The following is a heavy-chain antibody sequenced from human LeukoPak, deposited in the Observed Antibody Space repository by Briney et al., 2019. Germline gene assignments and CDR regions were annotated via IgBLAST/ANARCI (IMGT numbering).Heavy chain of an antibody. V-gene: IGHV4-59*12. J-gene: IGHJ4*02. CDR1: GGSISSYY. CDR2: IYYSGST. CDR3: ATGRSIRYFDY. Sequence: SETLSLTCTVSGGSISSYYWSWIRQPPGKGLEWIGYIYYSGSTNYNPSLKSRVTISVDTSKSQFSLKLSSAAAADTAVYYCATGRSIRYFDYWGQGTLLTVSS. D-gene: IGHD3-9*01.